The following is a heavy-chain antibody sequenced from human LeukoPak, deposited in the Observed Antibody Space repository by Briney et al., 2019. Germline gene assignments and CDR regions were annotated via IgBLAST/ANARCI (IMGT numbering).Heavy chain of an antibody. CDR1: GGSFGGYY. V-gene: IGHV4-34*01. CDR3: ARRGHCSSTSCYWRGPFDY. J-gene: IGHJ4*02. Sequence: SETLSLTCAVYGGSFGGYYWSWIRQPPGKGLEWIGEINHSGSTNYNPSLKSRVTISVDTSKNQFSLKLSSVTAADTAVYYCARRGHCSSTSCYWRGPFDYWGQGTLVTVSS. CDR2: INHSGST. D-gene: IGHD2-2*01.